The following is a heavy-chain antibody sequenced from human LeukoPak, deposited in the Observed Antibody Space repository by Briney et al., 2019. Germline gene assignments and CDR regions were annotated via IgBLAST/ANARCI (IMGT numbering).Heavy chain of an antibody. J-gene: IGHJ4*02. CDR1: GFTFSSYW. V-gene: IGHV3-7*01. CDR3: ARYGYDSSEGSFY. CDR2: IKQDGSEK. Sequence: GGSLRLSCAASGFTFSSYWMSWVRQAPGKGLEWVANIKQDGSEKYYVDSVKGRFTISRDNAKNSLYLQMNSLRAEDTAVYYCARYGYDSSEGSFYWGQGTLVTVSS. D-gene: IGHD3-22*01.